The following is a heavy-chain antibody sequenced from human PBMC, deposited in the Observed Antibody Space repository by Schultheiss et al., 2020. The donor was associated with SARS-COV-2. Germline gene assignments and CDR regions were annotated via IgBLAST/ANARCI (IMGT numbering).Heavy chain of an antibody. CDR2: IYYTGST. Sequence: SQTLSLTCTVSGGSISSSSYYWGWIRQPPGKGLDWIGYIYYTGSTYYNPSLESRVTMSVDTSKNQFSLELSDVTAADTGVYYCARHAAGSSWYFWFDPWGQGTLVTVSS. CDR1: GGSISSSSYY. D-gene: IGHD6-13*01. V-gene: IGHV4-39*01. CDR3: ARHAAGSSWYFWFDP. J-gene: IGHJ5*02.